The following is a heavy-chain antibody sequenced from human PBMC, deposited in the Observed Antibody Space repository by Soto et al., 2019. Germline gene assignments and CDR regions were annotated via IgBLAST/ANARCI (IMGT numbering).Heavy chain of an antibody. D-gene: IGHD3-10*01. J-gene: IGHJ4*02. Sequence: ASVKVSCKASGYSFTGYYMHWVRQAPGQGLEWMGWINPNSGGTNYAQKFQGRVTMTRDTSISTAYMELSRLRSDDTAVYYCARDGPRGVIITRYYFDYWGQGTLVTVSS. CDR1: GYSFTGYY. V-gene: IGHV1-2*02. CDR2: INPNSGGT. CDR3: ARDGPRGVIITRYYFDY.